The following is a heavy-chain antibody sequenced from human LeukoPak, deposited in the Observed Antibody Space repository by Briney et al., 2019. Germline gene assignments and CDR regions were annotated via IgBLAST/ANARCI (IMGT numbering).Heavy chain of an antibody. Sequence: SETLSLTCTVSGGSISSSSYYWGWVRQPPGRGLEWIGSIYYSGSTYNNPSLKSRVTISVDTSKNQFSLKLSSVTAADTAVYYCASKQWLVRDWFDPWGQGTLVTVSS. CDR1: GGSISSSSYY. CDR3: ASKQWLVRDWFDP. J-gene: IGHJ5*02. D-gene: IGHD6-19*01. CDR2: IYYSGST. V-gene: IGHV4-39*01.